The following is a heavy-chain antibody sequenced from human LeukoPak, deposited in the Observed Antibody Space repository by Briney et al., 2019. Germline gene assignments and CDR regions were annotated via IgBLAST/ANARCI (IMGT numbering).Heavy chain of an antibody. CDR2: IKQDGSQK. CDR3: AREGGYGGVFDY. CDR1: GVTCRRYW. V-gene: IGHV3-7*05. D-gene: IGHD5-12*01. Sequence: GVPLRLSCAASGVTCRRYWMSWVRQAPGKGLEWVANIKQDGSQKYYVDSVKGRFTISRDNPKNSLYLQMNSLRAEDTAVYYCAREGGYGGVFDYWGQGSLVTVSS. J-gene: IGHJ4*02.